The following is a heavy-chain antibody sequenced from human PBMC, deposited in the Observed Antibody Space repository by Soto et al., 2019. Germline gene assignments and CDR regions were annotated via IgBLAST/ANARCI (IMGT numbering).Heavy chain of an antibody. CDR2: FNPSGGST. CDR1: GYTFTSYY. D-gene: IGHD1-26*01. Sequence: QVQLVQSGPEVKKPGASVKVSCKASGYTFTSYYMHWVRQAPGQGPEWMGIFNPSGGSTTYAQKFQGRVTMTGDTSTSTVNMELSSLRSEDTAVYYCARDGPSGSYNLDYWGQGTLVTVSS. J-gene: IGHJ4*02. V-gene: IGHV1-46*01. CDR3: ARDGPSGSYNLDY.